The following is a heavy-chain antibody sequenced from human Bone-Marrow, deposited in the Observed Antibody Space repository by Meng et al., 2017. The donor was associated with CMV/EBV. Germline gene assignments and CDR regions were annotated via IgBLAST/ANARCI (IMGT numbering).Heavy chain of an antibody. CDR1: GFTLSRYW. Sequence: GESLKISCAASGFTLSRYWMHWVRQAPGKGLVWVSRINEDGSRTDYADSVKGRFTISRDNGANTLYLEMNSLRAEDTAVYYCARDWSGSDDYWGQGTLVTFSS. CDR3: ARDWSGSDDY. J-gene: IGHJ4*02. CDR2: INEDGSRT. V-gene: IGHV3-74*01. D-gene: IGHD1-26*01.